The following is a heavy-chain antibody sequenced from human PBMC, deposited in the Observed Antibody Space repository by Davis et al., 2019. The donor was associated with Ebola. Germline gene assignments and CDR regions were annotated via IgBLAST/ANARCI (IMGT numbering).Heavy chain of an antibody. Sequence: GESLKISCVASGITFSNSALHWVRQAPGKGLEWVALFSSEYDDDFYAESVKGRFTISRDISTSTVYLQMSSLRADDSAVYYCAREQQGSWSGYGGFDIWGRGTVVTVSS. V-gene: IGHV3-30-3*01. CDR1: GITFSNSA. CDR3: AREQQGSWSGYGGFDI. D-gene: IGHD3-3*01. CDR2: FSSEYDDD. J-gene: IGHJ3*02.